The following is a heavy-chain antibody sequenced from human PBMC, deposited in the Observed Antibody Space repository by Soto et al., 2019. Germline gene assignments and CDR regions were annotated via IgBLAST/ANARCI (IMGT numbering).Heavy chain of an antibody. J-gene: IGHJ4*02. CDR2: FDGSGGFT. D-gene: IGHD2-8*02. CDR3: AKGTDSVTYRFYFDY. Sequence: GGSLRLSCAASGISFTTYAMSWVRQAPGKGLEWVSAFDGSGGFTTYADSVRGRFTISRDNSKNTLYLQMNSLRAEDTAVYYCAKGTDSVTYRFYFDYWGQGTLVTVSS. V-gene: IGHV3-23*01. CDR1: GISFTTYA.